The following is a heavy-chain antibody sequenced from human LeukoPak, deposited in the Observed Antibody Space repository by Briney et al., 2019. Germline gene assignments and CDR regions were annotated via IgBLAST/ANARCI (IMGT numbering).Heavy chain of an antibody. Sequence: GGSLRLSCAVSGLRVGSYDMSWVRQAPGKGPEWVSTIRGSGGTHYADSVKGRFTISRDKSKNTLYLQMNGLRAEDSAVYYCAKVTVTTIIDYWGQGTLVTVSS. CDR3: AKVTVTTIIDY. CDR2: IRGSGGT. J-gene: IGHJ4*02. V-gene: IGHV3-23*01. D-gene: IGHD4-17*01. CDR1: GLRVGSYD.